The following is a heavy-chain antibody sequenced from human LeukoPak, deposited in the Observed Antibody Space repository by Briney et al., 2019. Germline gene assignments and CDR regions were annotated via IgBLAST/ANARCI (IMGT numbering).Heavy chain of an antibody. D-gene: IGHD3-22*01. Sequence: GGSLRLSCAASGFSFSSYWMSWVRQAPGKGLEWVANIKQDGSEKYYVDTVKGRFTIARDNAKNSLYLQMNSLRAEDTAVYYCALAPREGSSGYSDLNAFDIWGQGTMVTVSS. CDR1: GFSFSSYW. CDR3: ALAPREGSSGYSDLNAFDI. CDR2: IKQDGSEK. J-gene: IGHJ3*02. V-gene: IGHV3-7*01.